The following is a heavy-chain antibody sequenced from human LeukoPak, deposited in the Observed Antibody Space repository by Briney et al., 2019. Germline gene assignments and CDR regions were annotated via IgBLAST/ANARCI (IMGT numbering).Heavy chain of an antibody. CDR3: ARGPLLICSSTSCYAGSFDDY. V-gene: IGHV7-4-1*02. CDR1: GYTFTGYY. Sequence: ASVKVSCKASGYTFTGYYMHWVRQAPGQGLEWMGWINTNTGNPTYAQGFTGRFVFSLDTSVSTAYLQISSLKAEDTAVYYCARGPLLICSSTSCYAGSFDDYWGQGTLVTVSS. CDR2: INTNTGNP. D-gene: IGHD2-2*01. J-gene: IGHJ4*02.